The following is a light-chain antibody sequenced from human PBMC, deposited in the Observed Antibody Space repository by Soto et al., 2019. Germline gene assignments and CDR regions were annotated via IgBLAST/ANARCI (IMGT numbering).Light chain of an antibody. CDR1: QDISSF. J-gene: IGKJ5*01. Sequence: DIQLTQSPSFLSASVGDRVTITCRASQDISSFLAWYQQKPGKAPNLLIYGASTLQSGVPSRFSGSGSGTEFTLTIRSPQPEDFATYYCQQINSYPHFGQGTRLEIK. CDR3: QQINSYPH. V-gene: IGKV1-9*01. CDR2: GAS.